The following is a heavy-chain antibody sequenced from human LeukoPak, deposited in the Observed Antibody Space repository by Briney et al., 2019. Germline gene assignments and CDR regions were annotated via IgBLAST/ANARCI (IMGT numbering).Heavy chain of an antibody. CDR1: GFTFSSYG. CDR2: ISYDGSNK. CDR3: AKSLYYDSSGYSLDY. J-gene: IGHJ4*02. V-gene: IGHV3-30*18. D-gene: IGHD3-22*01. Sequence: GGSLRLSCAASGFTFSSYGMHWVRQAPGKGLEWVAVISYDGSNKYYADSVKGRFTISRDNSKNTLYLQMNSLRAEDTAVYYCAKSLYYDSSGYSLDYWGQGTLVTVSS.